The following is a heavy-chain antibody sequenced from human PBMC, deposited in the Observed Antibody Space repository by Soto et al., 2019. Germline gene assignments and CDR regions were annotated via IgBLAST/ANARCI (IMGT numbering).Heavy chain of an antibody. D-gene: IGHD3-3*01. CDR2: ISSSSSYI. Sequence: GALRLSFSASVFPFISYSMNWVRQAPGKGLEWVSSISSSSSYIYYADSVKGRFTISRDNAKNSLYLQMNSLRAEDTAVYYCARDITIYGMDVWGQGTTVNVS. V-gene: IGHV3-21*01. J-gene: IGHJ6*02. CDR1: VFPFISYS. CDR3: ARDITIYGMDV.